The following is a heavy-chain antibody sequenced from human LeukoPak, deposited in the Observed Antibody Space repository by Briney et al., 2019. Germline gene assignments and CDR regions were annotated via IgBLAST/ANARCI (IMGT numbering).Heavy chain of an antibody. D-gene: IGHD5-18*01. J-gene: IGHJ4*02. CDR1: GGSISSGGYS. Sequence: SQTLSLTCAVSGGSISSGGYSWSWIRQPPGKGLEWIGYIYYSGSTNYNPSLKSRVTISVDTSKNQFSLKLSSVTAADTAVYYCARLGYSSVKWGQGTLVTVSS. CDR3: ARLGYSSVK. V-gene: IGHV4-61*08. CDR2: IYYSGST.